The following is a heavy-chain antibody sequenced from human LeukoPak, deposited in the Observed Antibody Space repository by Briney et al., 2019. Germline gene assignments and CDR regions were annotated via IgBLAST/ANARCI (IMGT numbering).Heavy chain of an antibody. CDR1: GGTFSSYA. V-gene: IGHV1-69*13. CDR3: ARDYPSGRVYYYYYGMDV. Sequence: SVKVSCKASGGTFSSYAISLVRQAPGQGLEWIGGIIPIFGTANYAQKFQGRVTITADESTSTAYMELSSLRSEDTAVYYCARDYPSGRVYYYYYGMDVWGQGTTVTVSS. J-gene: IGHJ6*02. CDR2: IIPIFGTA.